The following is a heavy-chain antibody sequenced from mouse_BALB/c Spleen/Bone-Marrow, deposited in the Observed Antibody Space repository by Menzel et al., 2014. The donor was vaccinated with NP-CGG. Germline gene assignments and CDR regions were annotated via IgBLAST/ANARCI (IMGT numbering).Heavy chain of an antibody. V-gene: IGHV1-87*01. CDR2: IYPGDGDT. J-gene: IGHJ4*01. D-gene: IGHD2-1*01. Sequence: VQLQQSGAELARPGASVKLSCKASGYTSTSYWMQWVKQRPGQGLEWIGAIYPGDGDTRYAQKFKGKATLTADKSSSTAYMQLSSLASEDSAVYYCARRGNYGNAMDYWGQGTSVTVSS. CDR3: ARRGNYGNAMDY. CDR1: GYTSTSYW.